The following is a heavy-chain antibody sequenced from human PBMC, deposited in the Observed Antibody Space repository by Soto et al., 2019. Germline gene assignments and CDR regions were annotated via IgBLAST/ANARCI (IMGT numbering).Heavy chain of an antibody. V-gene: IGHV1-2*04. J-gene: IGHJ4*02. D-gene: IGHD3-22*01. CDR1: GYTFTGYY. CDR2: INPNSGGT. Sequence: ASVKVSFKASGYTFTGYYMHWVRQAPGQGLEWMGWINPNSGGTNYAQKFQGWVTMTRDTSISTAYMELSRLRSDDTAVYYCARGAGYYYDSSGPTYDYWGQGTLVTVSS. CDR3: ARGAGYYYDSSGPTYDY.